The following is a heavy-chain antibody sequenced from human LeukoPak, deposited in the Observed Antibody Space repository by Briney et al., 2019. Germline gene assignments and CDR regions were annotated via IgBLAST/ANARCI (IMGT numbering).Heavy chain of an antibody. V-gene: IGHV3-23*01. J-gene: IGHJ4*02. CDR3: AKGSILVPGVVIILGGAYYFDY. CDR2: ISGSGGST. Sequence: PGRSLRLSCAASGFTFSSYAMSWVRQAPGKGLEWVSAISGSGGSTYYADSVKGRFTISRDNSKNTLYLQMNSLRAEDTAVYYCAKGSILVPGVVIILGGAYYFDYWGQGTLVTVSS. D-gene: IGHD3-3*01. CDR1: GFTFSSYA.